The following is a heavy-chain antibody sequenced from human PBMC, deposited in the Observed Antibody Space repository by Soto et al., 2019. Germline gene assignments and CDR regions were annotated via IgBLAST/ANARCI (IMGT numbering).Heavy chain of an antibody. Sequence: GASVKVSCKASGYTFTSYGISWVRQAPGQGLEWMGWISAYNGNTNYAQKFQGRVTMTRNTSISTAYMELSSLRSEDTAVYYCARGRDGSSWYSLAYWGQGTLVTVSS. V-gene: IGHV1-18*01. D-gene: IGHD6-13*01. CDR3: ARGRDGSSWYSLAY. CDR2: ISAYNGNT. CDR1: GYTFTSYG. J-gene: IGHJ4*02.